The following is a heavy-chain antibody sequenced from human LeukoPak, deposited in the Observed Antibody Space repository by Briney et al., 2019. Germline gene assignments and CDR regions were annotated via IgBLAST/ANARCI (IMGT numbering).Heavy chain of an antibody. J-gene: IGHJ4*02. V-gene: IGHV4-59*01. Sequence: SETLSLTCTVSGDSISSYYWSWIRQPPGKGLEWIGYIYYSGSTNYNPSLKSRVTISVDTSENQFSLKLSSVTAADTAVYYCAREATGSEYYFDYWGQGTLVTVSS. CDR2: IYYSGST. D-gene: IGHD1-26*01. CDR1: GDSISSYY. CDR3: AREATGSEYYFDY.